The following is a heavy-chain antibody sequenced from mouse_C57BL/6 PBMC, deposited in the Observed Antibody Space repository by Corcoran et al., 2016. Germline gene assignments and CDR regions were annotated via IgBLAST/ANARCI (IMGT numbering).Heavy chain of an antibody. CDR1: GYTFTDYY. J-gene: IGHJ1*03. CDR2: INPNNGGT. D-gene: IGHD1-1*01. Sequence: EVQLQQSGPELVKPGASVTISCKASGYTFTDYYMNWVKQSHGKSLEWIGDINPNNGGTSYNQKFKGKATLTVDKSSSTAYMELRSLTSEDSAVYYCARKYGSSYWYFDVWGTGTTVTVSS. CDR3: ARKYGSSYWYFDV. V-gene: IGHV1-26*01.